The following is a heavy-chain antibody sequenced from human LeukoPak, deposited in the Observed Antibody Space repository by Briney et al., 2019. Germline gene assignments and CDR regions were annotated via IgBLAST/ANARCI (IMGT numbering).Heavy chain of an antibody. CDR3: ARDWHYAMDV. J-gene: IGHJ6*02. V-gene: IGHV3-74*01. Sequence: PGGSLRLSCAASGFTFSRTWMYWVRQAPGKGLVWVSRINRDGSSTTYADSVKGRFTISRDNAKNTAYLQMNSLRGEDTAVYFCARDWHYAMDVWGQGTTVTVSS. CDR1: GFTFSRTW. CDR2: INRDGSST.